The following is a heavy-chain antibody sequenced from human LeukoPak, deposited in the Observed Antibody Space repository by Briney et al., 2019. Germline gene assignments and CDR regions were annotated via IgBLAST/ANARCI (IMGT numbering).Heavy chain of an antibody. CDR2: ISYDGSNK. CDR1: GFTSSSYG. V-gene: IGHV3-30*18. Sequence: GGSLRLSCAASGFTSSSYGMHWVRQAPGKGLEWVAVISYDGSNKYYADSVKGRFTISRDNSKNTLYLQMNSLRAEDTAVYYCAKDPYYGSGSYFDYWGQGTLVTVSS. D-gene: IGHD3-10*01. CDR3: AKDPYYGSGSYFDY. J-gene: IGHJ4*02.